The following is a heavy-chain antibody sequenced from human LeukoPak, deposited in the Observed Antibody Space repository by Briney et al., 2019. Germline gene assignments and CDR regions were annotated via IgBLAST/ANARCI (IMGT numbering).Heavy chain of an antibody. CDR3: TTDVSGYTYGPGDY. Sequence: PGGSLRLSCAASGFTVSSNYMSWVRQAPGKGLEWVGRIKSKTDGGTTDYAAPVKGRFTISRDDSKNTLYVQMNSLKTEDTAVYYCTTDVSGYTYGPGDYWGQGTLVTVSS. D-gene: IGHD5-18*01. J-gene: IGHJ4*02. V-gene: IGHV3-15*01. CDR2: IKSKTDGGTT. CDR1: GFTVSSNY.